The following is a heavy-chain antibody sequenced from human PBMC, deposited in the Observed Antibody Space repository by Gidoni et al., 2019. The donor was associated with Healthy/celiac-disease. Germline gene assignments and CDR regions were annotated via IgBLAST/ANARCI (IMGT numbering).Heavy chain of an antibody. D-gene: IGHD3-3*01. CDR2: INHSGST. Sequence: QVQLQQWGAGLLKPSETLSLTCAVYGGSFSGYYWSWIRQPPGKGLEWIGEINHSGSTNYNPSLKSRVTISVDTSKNQFSLKLSSVTAADTAVYYCASYYYDFWSGYGRNYYYYGMDVWGQGTTVTVSS. V-gene: IGHV4-34*01. CDR3: ASYYYDFWSGYGRNYYYYGMDV. J-gene: IGHJ6*02. CDR1: GGSFSGYY.